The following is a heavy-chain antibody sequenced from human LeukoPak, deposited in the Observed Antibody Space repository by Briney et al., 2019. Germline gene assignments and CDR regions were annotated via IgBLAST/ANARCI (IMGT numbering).Heavy chain of an antibody. CDR3: ARSPLSSGWSNWFDP. D-gene: IGHD6-13*01. V-gene: IGHV1-18*01. Sequence: ASVKVSCKASGYTFTSYGISWVRQAPGQGLEWMGWISAYNGNTNYAQKLQGRVTMTTDTSTSTAYMELRSLRSDDTAVYYCARSPLSSGWSNWFDPWGQGTLVTVSS. CDR2: ISAYNGNT. J-gene: IGHJ5*02. CDR1: GYTFTSYG.